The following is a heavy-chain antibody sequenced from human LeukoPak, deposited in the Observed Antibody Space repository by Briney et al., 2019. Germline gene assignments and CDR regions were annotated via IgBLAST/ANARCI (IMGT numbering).Heavy chain of an antibody. D-gene: IGHD5-12*01. CDR3: AKDISGGVATIFDY. Sequence: GGSLRLSCAASGFTVSSNYMSWVRQAPGKGLEWVSVIYSGGSTYYADSVKGRFTISRDNSKNTLYLQMNSLRAEDTAVYYCAKDISGGVATIFDYWGQGTLVTVSS. CDR2: IYSGGST. V-gene: IGHV3-53*01. J-gene: IGHJ4*02. CDR1: GFTVSSNY.